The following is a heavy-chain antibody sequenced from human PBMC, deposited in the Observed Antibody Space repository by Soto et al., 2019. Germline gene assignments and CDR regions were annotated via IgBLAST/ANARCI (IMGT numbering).Heavy chain of an antibody. J-gene: IGHJ1*01. D-gene: IGHD2-2*01. CDR3: AKGVPAATRYFQH. CDR2: INSDGSSA. Sequence: VQLVESGGGLVQPGGSLRLSCVASGFSFSSYWRHWVRHAPGKGLVWVSRINSDGSSATYADSVKGRFTISRDNAKNTLYLQMNSLTPEDTAVYYCAKGVPAATRYFQHWGQGTLVTVSS. CDR1: GFSFSSYW. V-gene: IGHV3-74*01.